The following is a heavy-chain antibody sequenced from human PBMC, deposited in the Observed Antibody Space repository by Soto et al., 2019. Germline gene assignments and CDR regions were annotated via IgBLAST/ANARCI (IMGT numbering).Heavy chain of an antibody. CDR3: ARDPLSQYSGSYYKGLMLNYFDY. V-gene: IGHV1-69*04. J-gene: IGHJ4*02. D-gene: IGHD1-26*01. CDR1: GGTFSTST. CDR2: IIPILEVA. Sequence: SSVKVSCKASGGTFSTSTFTWVRQAPGQGLEWMGRIIPILEVADYAQEFQGRVTITADKSTSTAYMELSSLKSEDTAVYYCARDPLSQYSGSYYKGLMLNYFDYWGQGTLVTV.